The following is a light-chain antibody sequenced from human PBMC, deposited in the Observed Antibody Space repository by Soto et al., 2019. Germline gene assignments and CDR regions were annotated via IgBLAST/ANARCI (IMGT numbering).Light chain of an antibody. CDR2: AVS. CDR1: QGIRTD. V-gene: IGKV1-17*01. CDR3: LQHNSYPLT. J-gene: IGKJ4*01. Sequence: DIQMTQSPSSLSASVGDRVTITCRASQGIRTDLGWYQQKPGKAPKRLIYAVSSLQSGVPSRFSGSRSGTEITLTISSLQPEDFATYYCLQHNSYPLTFGGGTKVEIK.